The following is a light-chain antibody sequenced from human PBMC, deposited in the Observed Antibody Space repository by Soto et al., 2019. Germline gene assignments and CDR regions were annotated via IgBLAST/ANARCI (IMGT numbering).Light chain of an antibody. CDR3: SSYASSSSLV. V-gene: IGLV2-14*03. CDR2: DVT. J-gene: IGLJ1*01. CDR1: SSDVGGYNY. Sequence: QSALTQPVSVSGSPGGSITISCTGTSSDVGGYNYVSWYQQHPDIAPKLMIYDVTNRPSGVSNRFSGSKSGNTASLTISGLQAEDEADYYCSSYASSSSLVFGTGTKVTVL.